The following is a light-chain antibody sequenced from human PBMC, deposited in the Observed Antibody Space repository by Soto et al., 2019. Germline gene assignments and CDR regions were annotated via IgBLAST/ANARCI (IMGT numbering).Light chain of an antibody. CDR2: DAS. J-gene: IGKJ1*01. V-gene: IGKV3-11*01. CDR1: QSVSSY. Sequence: EIVLTQSPVTLSLSPGERATLSCRASQSVSSYLAWFQQKPGQAPRLLIYDASNRATGIPARFSGSGSGTDFTLTISSLEPEDFAVYYCQQYGRSPWTFGQGTKVDIK. CDR3: QQYGRSPWT.